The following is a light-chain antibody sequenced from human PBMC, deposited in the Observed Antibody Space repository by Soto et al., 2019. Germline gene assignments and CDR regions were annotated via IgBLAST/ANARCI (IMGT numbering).Light chain of an antibody. CDR2: KVS. Sequence: DVVMTQSPLSLPVTLGQPASISCRSSQSLVYSDGNTYLNWFLQRPGQSPRRLIYKVSNRDSGAPDRFSGSGSGTDFTLKISRVEAEDVGIYYCMQGIHWPPTFGQGTRLEIK. CDR1: QSLVYSDGNTY. CDR3: MQGIHWPPT. J-gene: IGKJ5*01. V-gene: IGKV2-30*01.